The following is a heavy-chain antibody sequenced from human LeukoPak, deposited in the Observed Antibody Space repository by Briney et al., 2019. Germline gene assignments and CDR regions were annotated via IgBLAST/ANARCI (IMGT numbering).Heavy chain of an antibody. D-gene: IGHD6-19*01. V-gene: IGHV3-74*01. CDR3: ARDCRPSSGWLLTPNWFDP. CDR1: GFTFSSYW. CDR2: INSDGSST. Sequence: GGSLRLSCAASGFTFSSYWMHWVRQAPGKGLVWVSRINSDGSSTSYADSVKGRFTISRDNAQNTLYLQMNSLRAEDTAGYYCARDCRPSSGWLLTPNWFDPWGQGTLVTVSS. J-gene: IGHJ5*02.